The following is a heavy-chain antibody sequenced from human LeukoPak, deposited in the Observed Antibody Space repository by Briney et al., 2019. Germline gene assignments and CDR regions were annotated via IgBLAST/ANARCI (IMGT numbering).Heavy chain of an antibody. D-gene: IGHD5-24*01. CDR2: ISAYNGNT. J-gene: IGHJ6*03. V-gene: IGHV1-18*01. CDR1: GYTFTSYG. CDR3: ARGGWLQLRHYYYYMDV. Sequence: ASVKVSCKASGYTFTSYGISWVRQAPGQGLEWMGWISAYNGNTNYAQKLQGRVTMTTDTSTSTAYMELSSLRSEDTAVYYCARGGWLQLRHYYYYMDVWGKGTTVTVSS.